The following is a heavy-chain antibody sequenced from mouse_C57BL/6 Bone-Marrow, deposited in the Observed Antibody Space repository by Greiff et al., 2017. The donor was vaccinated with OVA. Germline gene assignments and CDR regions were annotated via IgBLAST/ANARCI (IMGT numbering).Heavy chain of an antibody. CDR1: GYTFTSYW. V-gene: IGHV1-69*01. D-gene: IGHD2-10*02. CDR3: AKYGNWYCDV. J-gene: IGHJ1*03. Sequence: QVQLQQPGAELVMPGASVKLSCKASGYTFTSYWMHWVKQRPGQGLEWIGEIDPSDSYTNYNQKFKGKSTLTVDKSSSTAYMQLSSLTSEDSAVYYCAKYGNWYCDVWGTGTTVTVSS. CDR2: IDPSDSYT.